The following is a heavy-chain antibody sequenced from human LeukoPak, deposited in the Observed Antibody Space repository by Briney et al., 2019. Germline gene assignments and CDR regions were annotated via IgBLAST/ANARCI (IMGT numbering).Heavy chain of an antibody. CDR3: ATRSSRYFDWLLYGY. CDR1: GYTFTSYY. Sequence: ASVKVSCKASGYTFTSYYMHWVRQAPGQGLEWMGIINPSGGSTSYAQKFQGRVTMTEDTSTDTAYMELSSLRSEDTAVYYCATRSSRYFDWLLYGYWGQGTLVTVSS. V-gene: IGHV1-46*01. CDR2: INPSGGST. D-gene: IGHD3-9*01. J-gene: IGHJ4*02.